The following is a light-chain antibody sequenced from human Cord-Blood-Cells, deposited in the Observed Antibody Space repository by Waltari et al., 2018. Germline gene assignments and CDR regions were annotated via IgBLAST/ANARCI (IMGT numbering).Light chain of an antibody. CDR1: QSVSSY. J-gene: IGKJ3*01. CDR2: DAS. V-gene: IGKV3-11*01. Sequence: EIVLTQSPATLSLFPGERPTLSCRASQSVSSYLAWYQQKPGQAPRLLIYDASNRATGIPARFSGSGSGTDFTLTISSLEPEDFAVYYCQQRSNWPLTFGPGTKVDIK. CDR3: QQRSNWPLT.